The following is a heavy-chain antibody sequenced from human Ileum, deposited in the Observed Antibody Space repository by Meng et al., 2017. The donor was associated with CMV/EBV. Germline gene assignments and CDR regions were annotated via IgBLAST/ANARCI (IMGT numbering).Heavy chain of an antibody. Sequence: QEHLRPWGEGLLKPLETLSLTVAVYGGSFSDYDWSWIRQPPGKGREWIGEISHSGITNYNPSLKSRVTISIDTSKKQFSLKLSSVTAADTAVYHCARSRVYWYFDLWGRGTLVTVSS. CDR3: ARSRVYWYFDL. J-gene: IGHJ2*01. CDR2: ISHSGIT. V-gene: IGHV4-34*01. CDR1: GGSFSDYD.